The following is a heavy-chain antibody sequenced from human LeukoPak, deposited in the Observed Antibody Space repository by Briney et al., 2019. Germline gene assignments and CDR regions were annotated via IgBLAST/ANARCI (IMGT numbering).Heavy chain of an antibody. J-gene: IGHJ5*02. V-gene: IGHV4-59*01. Sequence: PSETLSLTCTVSGASMSGYYWSWVRKPPEKGLEWIGYIYYSGSTNYNPSLKSRVTISEDTSKNQFSLNLRSVTAADTAVYYCARDRGRATWFDPWGQGTVVTVSS. CDR2: IYYSGST. D-gene: IGHD3-10*01. CDR3: ARDRGRATWFDP. CDR1: GASMSGYY.